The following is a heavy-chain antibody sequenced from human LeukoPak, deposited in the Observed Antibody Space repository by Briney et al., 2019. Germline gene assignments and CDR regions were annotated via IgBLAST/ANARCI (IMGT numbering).Heavy chain of an antibody. J-gene: IGHJ4*02. CDR3: AKLDYYDTSVYYYDYFDY. V-gene: IGHV3-30*18. D-gene: IGHD3-22*01. CDR1: GFTFSGYW. CDR2: ISYDGTDK. Sequence: GSLRLSCAASGFTFSGYWMNWVRQAPGKGLEWVALISYDGTDKYYADSVKGRFTISRDNSKNTLYLQMNSLRAEDTAVYYCAKLDYYDTSVYYYDYFDYWGQGTLVTVSS.